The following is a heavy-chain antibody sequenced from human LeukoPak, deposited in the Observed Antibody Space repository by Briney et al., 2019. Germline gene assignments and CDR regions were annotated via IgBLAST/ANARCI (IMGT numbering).Heavy chain of an antibody. D-gene: IGHD2/OR15-2a*01. Sequence: GGSLRLSCAASGFTFNSYWMSWVRQAPGKGREWVANIKQDGSEQYYVDSVKGRFTISRDNAKNSLHLQMNSLRVDDTAVYYCARGGGLSDYWGQGTLVTVSS. CDR3: ARGGGLSDY. J-gene: IGHJ4*02. CDR2: IKQDGSEQ. V-gene: IGHV3-7*01. CDR1: GFTFNSYW.